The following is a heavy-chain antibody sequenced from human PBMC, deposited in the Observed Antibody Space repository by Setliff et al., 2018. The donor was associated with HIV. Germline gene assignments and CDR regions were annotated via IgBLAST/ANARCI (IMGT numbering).Heavy chain of an antibody. CDR3: ANYGDY. Sequence: PSETLSLTCTVSGGSISSHYWSWIRQAPGKGLEWLSAISPNGDITYYAASVQGRFTISRDNYKNTVYLQMSSLIAEDTALYYCANYGDYWGQGTLVTVSS. V-gene: IGHV3-23*01. CDR1: GGSISSHY. D-gene: IGHD4-17*01. CDR2: ISPNGDIT. J-gene: IGHJ4*02.